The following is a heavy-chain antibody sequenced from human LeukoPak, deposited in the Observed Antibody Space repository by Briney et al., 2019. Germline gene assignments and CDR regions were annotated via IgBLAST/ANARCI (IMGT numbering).Heavy chain of an antibody. Sequence: GRSPRLSCAASGFTFSSYGMHWVRQAPGKGLEWVAVIWYDGSNKYYADSVKGRFTISRDNSKNTLYLQMNSLRAEDTAVYYCAREYCSGGSCYHDYWGQGTLVTVSS. V-gene: IGHV3-33*01. D-gene: IGHD2-15*01. CDR2: IWYDGSNK. J-gene: IGHJ4*02. CDR1: GFTFSSYG. CDR3: AREYCSGGSCYHDY.